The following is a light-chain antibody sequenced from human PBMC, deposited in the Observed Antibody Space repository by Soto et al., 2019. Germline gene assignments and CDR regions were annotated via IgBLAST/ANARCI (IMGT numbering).Light chain of an antibody. J-gene: IGKJ5*01. CDR2: GAS. CDR3: QQYGSWPIT. V-gene: IGKV3-20*01. CDR1: QTVSSNF. Sequence: EIVLTQSPGTLSLSPGERATLSCRASQTVSSNFLGWYQQKPGQAPRLLIHGASSRAPGIPDRFSGSGSVTDFTLTISRLEPEDFAVYYCQQYGSWPITFGQGTRREIK.